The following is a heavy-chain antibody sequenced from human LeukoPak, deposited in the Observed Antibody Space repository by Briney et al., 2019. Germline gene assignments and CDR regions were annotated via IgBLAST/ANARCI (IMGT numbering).Heavy chain of an antibody. V-gene: IGHV5-51*01. CDR1: GYSFTSYW. J-gene: IGHJ4*02. Sequence: GATLKILCNASGYSFTSYWIGWVRQLPRKSLQWVGMIYPGDSEFRYGPAFQGQVTISAYKSVNTAYLQWSSLKASDTAIYYCATEIGSGWFYDYWGQGTLVTVSS. D-gene: IGHD6-19*01. CDR3: ATEIGSGWFYDY. CDR2: IYPGDSEF.